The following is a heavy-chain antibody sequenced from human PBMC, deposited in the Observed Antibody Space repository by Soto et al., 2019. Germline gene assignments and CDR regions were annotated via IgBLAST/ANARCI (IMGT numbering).Heavy chain of an antibody. CDR3: ARERDYGDYYFDY. D-gene: IGHD4-17*01. V-gene: IGHV1-3*01. CDR2: INAGNGNT. Sequence: ASVKVSCKASGYTFTSYAMHWVRQAPGQRLEWMGWINAGNGNTKYSQKFQVRVTITRDTSASTAYMELSSLRSEDTAVYYCARERDYGDYYFDYWGQGTLVTVSS. CDR1: GYTFTSYA. J-gene: IGHJ4*02.